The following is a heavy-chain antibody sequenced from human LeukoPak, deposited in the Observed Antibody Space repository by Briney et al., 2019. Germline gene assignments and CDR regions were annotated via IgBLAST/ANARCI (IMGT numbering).Heavy chain of an antibody. CDR1: GYSISSGYY. CDR2: TYHSGST. D-gene: IGHD6-13*01. CDR3: ARRGNIAAAGAYYYYMDV. Sequence: SETLSLTCTVSGYSISSGYYWGWIRQPPGKGLEWIGSTYHSGSTYYNPSLKSRVTISVDTSKNQFSLKLSSVTAADTAVYYCARRGNIAAAGAYYYYMDVWGKGTTVTVSS. V-gene: IGHV4-38-2*02. J-gene: IGHJ6*03.